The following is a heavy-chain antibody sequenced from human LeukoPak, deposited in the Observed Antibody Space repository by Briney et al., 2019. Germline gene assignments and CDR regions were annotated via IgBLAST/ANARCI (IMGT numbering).Heavy chain of an antibody. Sequence: GGSLRLSCAASGFTFSSYSMNWVRQAPGKGLEWVSSISSSSSYIYYADSVKGRFTISRDNAKNSLYLQMNSLRAEDTAVYYCARDDSSAKEAFDIWGQGTMVTVSS. D-gene: IGHD3-22*01. CDR3: ARDDSSAKEAFDI. CDR1: GFTFSSYS. CDR2: ISSSSSYI. J-gene: IGHJ3*02. V-gene: IGHV3-21*04.